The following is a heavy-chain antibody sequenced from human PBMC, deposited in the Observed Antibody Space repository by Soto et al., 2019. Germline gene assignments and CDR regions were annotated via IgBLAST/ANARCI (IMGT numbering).Heavy chain of an antibody. CDR2: IYTSGST. Sequence: SETLSLTCTVSGGSISSYYWGCIRQPAGKGLEWIVRIYTSGSTNYNPSLKSRVTMSVDTPKNQFSLKLSSVTAADTAVYYCARWGGYCTNGVCPYYYYYGMDVWGQGTTVTVSS. J-gene: IGHJ6*02. CDR1: GGSISSYY. D-gene: IGHD2-8*01. CDR3: ARWGGYCTNGVCPYYYYYGMDV. V-gene: IGHV4-4*07.